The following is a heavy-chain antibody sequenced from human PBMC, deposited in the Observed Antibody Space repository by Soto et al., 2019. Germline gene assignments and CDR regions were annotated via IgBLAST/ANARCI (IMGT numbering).Heavy chain of an antibody. CDR2: ISHDGTIK. CDR1: GYTFSTYA. V-gene: IGHV3-30-3*01. CDR3: DRGHYYDRPFPFDH. Sequence: QVQLVESGGGVVQPGRSLRLSCAASGYTFSTYALHWVRQAPGKGLEWLAFISHDGTIKYDADSVKGRVTISRDISKNQLYLPVNSLRASDTAVYYCDRGHYYDRPFPFDHWGQGTLVTVSS. D-gene: IGHD3-22*01. J-gene: IGHJ4*02.